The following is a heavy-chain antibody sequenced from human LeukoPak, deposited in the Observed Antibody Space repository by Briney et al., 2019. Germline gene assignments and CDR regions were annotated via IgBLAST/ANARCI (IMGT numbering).Heavy chain of an antibody. CDR2: ISCSGSTT. J-gene: IGHJ3*02. D-gene: IGHD2-15*01. CDR1: GFTFSSYA. CDR3: ARPRLEYCSGGSCFDAFDI. Sequence: GGSLRLSCAASGFTFSSYAMNWVRQAPAQGREWVSAISCSGSTTYYADSLKGRFTISRDNSKNTLFPQMNSLTAEDTAIYSCARPRLEYCSGGSCFDAFDIWGQGTMVTVSS. V-gene: IGHV3-23*01.